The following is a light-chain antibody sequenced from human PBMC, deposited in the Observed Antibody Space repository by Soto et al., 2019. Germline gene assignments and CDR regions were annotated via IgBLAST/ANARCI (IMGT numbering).Light chain of an antibody. CDR3: SSHTSISARV. CDR2: DVS. V-gene: IGLV2-14*01. CDR1: SSDVGGYNY. J-gene: IGLJ2*01. Sequence: QSVLTQPASVFGSPGQSITISCTGTSSDVGGYNYVSWYQQHPGKAPKLMIYDVSNRPSGVSNRFSGSKSGNTASLTISGLQAEDDADYYCSSHTSISARVFGGGTKLTVL.